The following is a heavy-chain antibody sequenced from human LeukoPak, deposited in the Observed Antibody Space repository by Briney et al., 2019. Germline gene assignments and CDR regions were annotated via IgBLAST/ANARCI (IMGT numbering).Heavy chain of an antibody. D-gene: IGHD2-2*01. J-gene: IGHJ6*04. CDR2: IYYSGST. CDR1: GGSISSGDYY. Sequence: SETLSLTCTVSGGSISSGDYYWSWIRQPPGKGLEWIGYIYYSGSTYYNPSLKSRVTISVDTSKNQFSLKLSSVTAADTAVYYCARALRDVVVPAARGYGMDVWGKGTTVTVSS. V-gene: IGHV4-30-4*01. CDR3: ARALRDVVVPAARGYGMDV.